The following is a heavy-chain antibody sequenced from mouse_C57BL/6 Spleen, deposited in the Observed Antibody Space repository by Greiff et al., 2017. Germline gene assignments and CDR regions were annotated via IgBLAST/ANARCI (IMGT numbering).Heavy chain of an antibody. D-gene: IGHD3-2*02. CDR2: IDPETGGT. CDR3: TRDSSGLAWFAY. Sequence: VQLQQSGAELVRPGASVTLSCKASGYTFTDYEMHWVKQTPVHGLEWIGAIDPETGGTAYNQKFKGKAILTADKSSSTAYMELRSLTSEDSAVYYCTRDSSGLAWFAYWGQGTLVTVSA. CDR1: GYTFTDYE. J-gene: IGHJ3*01. V-gene: IGHV1-15*01.